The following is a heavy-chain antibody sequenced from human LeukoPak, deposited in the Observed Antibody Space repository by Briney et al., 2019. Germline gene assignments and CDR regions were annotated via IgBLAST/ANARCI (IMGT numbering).Heavy chain of an antibody. V-gene: IGHV1-2*06. D-gene: IGHD3-10*01. CDR2: INPNSGGT. J-gene: IGHJ4*02. CDR1: GYTFTGYY. Sequence: ASVKVSCKASGYTFTGYYMHWVRQAPGQGLEWMGRINPNSGGTNYAQKFQGRVTMTRDTSISTAYMELSRLRSDDTAVHYCARAQLLWFGELLYPFDYWGQGTLVTVSS. CDR3: ARAQLLWFGELLYPFDY.